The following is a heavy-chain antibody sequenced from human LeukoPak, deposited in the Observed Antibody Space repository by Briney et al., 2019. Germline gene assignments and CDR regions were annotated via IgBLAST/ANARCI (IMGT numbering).Heavy chain of an antibody. CDR3: ARGQTWYPFGMDV. CDR1: GGSISNYY. V-gene: IGHV4-59*01. J-gene: IGHJ6*02. Sequence: RSETLSLTCTVSGGSISNYYWSWIRQTPGKGLELIGYIYYTGYTNYNPSLASRVTISVDTYNNQLSLKMTSVTAADTAVYYCARGQTWYPFGMDVWGQGTTVTVSS. D-gene: IGHD2-15*01. CDR2: IYYTGYT.